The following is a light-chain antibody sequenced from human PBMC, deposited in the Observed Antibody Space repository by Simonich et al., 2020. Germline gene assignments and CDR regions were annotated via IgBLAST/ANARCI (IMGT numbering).Light chain of an antibody. CDR3: QQLNSYPYT. CDR1: QGISSY. J-gene: IGKJ2*01. V-gene: IGKV1-9*01. Sequence: DIQLTQSPSFLSASVGDRVTITWRASQGISSYLAWYQHKPGKAPKLLLYAASTLQSGVPSRFSGSGSGTEFTLTISSLQPEDFATYYCQQLNSYPYTFGQGTKLEIK. CDR2: AAS.